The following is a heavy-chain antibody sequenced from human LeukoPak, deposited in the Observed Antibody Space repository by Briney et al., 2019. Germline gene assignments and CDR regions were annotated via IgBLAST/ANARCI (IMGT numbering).Heavy chain of an antibody. V-gene: IGHV7-4-1*02. Sequence: ASVKVSCKASGYTFTSYVMNWVRQAPGQGLEWMGWINTNTGNPTYAQGFTGRFVFSLDTSVSTAYLQISSLKAEDTAVYYCARGYDYGLHWYFDLWGRGTLVTVSS. CDR1: GYTFTSYV. CDR2: INTNTGNP. D-gene: IGHD4-17*01. CDR3: ARGYDYGLHWYFDL. J-gene: IGHJ2*01.